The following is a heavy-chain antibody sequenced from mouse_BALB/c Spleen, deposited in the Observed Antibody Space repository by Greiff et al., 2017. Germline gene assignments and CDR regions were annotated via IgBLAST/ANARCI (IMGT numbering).Heavy chain of an antibody. D-gene: IGHD1-2*01. CDR1: GFTFSDYY. CDR3: ARGLLRLRGGFAY. Sequence: EVKLVESGGGLVKPGGSLKLSCAASGFTFSDYYMYWVRQTPEKRLEWVATISDGGSYTYYPDSVKGRFTISRDNAKNNLYLQMSSLKSEDTAMYYCARGLLRLRGGFAYWGQGTLVTVSA. J-gene: IGHJ3*01. CDR2: ISDGGSYT. V-gene: IGHV5-4*02.